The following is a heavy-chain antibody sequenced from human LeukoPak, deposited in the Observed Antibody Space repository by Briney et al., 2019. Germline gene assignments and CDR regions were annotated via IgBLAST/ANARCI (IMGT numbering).Heavy chain of an antibody. V-gene: IGHV1-46*01. CDR2: INPTGGST. J-gene: IGHJ4*02. CDR3: ARRGIVVPADN. Sequence: ASVKVSCKTSGYTFISYHMHWVRQAPGQGLEWMGVINPTGGSTRYAQKFQGRVTMTRDTSTSTVYMELSSLRSEDTAVYYCARRGIVVPADNWGQGTLVTVSS. D-gene: IGHD2-2*01. CDR1: GYTFISYH.